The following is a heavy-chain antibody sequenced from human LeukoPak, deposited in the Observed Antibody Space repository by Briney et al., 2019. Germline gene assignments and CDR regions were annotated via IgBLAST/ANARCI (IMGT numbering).Heavy chain of an antibody. J-gene: IGHJ3*02. CDR1: GFTFSSYA. CDR3: ARDRLWFGESSWAFDI. CDR2: TSYDGSNK. D-gene: IGHD3-10*01. V-gene: IGHV3-30-3*01. Sequence: PGGSLRLSCAASGFTFSSYAMHWVRQPPGKGLEWVAATSYDGSNKYYIDSVKGRFTISRDNSEKTLYLQMNSLRAEDTAMYYCARDRLWFGESSWAFDIWGQGTMVTVSS.